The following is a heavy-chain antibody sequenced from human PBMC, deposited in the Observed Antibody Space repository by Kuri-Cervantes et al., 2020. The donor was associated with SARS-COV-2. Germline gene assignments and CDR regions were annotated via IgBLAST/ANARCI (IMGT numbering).Heavy chain of an antibody. Sequence: GGSLRLSCAASGFTFSSYSMNWVRQAPRKGLEWISYISSSSRTIYYADSVKGRFSISRDNAKNSLFLQISSLRAEDTAVYCCARTSGPMDVWGQGTTVTVSS. CDR1: GFTFSSYS. J-gene: IGHJ6*02. D-gene: IGHD3-3*01. CDR2: ISSSSRTI. CDR3: ARTSGPMDV. V-gene: IGHV3-48*04.